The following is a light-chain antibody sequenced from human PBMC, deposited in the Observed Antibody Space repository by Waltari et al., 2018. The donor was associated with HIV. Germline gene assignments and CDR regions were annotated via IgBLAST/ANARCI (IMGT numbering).Light chain of an antibody. CDR1: SSDVGGYNY. V-gene: IGLV2-14*01. CDR2: EVS. Sequence: QSALTQPASVSGSPGQSITISCTGTSSDVGGYNYVSWYQQHPGKAPKRLIYEVSNRPSGVSNRFSGSKSCNTASLTISGLQAEDEADYYCSSYTSSSTLRVFGGGTKLTVL. J-gene: IGLJ3*02. CDR3: SSYTSSSTLRV.